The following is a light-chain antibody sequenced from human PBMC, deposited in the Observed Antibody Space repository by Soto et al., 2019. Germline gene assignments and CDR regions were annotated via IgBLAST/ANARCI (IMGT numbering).Light chain of an antibody. Sequence: EIVMTQSPATLSVSPGERATLSCRASQSVSGNLAWYQQKPGQAPRLLSYGASTRATGIAARFSGSGSGTEFTLTISSLQAEDFAVYYCQQYNNWPPITFGQGTRLEIK. CDR2: GAS. CDR3: QQYNNWPPIT. CDR1: QSVSGN. V-gene: IGKV3-15*01. J-gene: IGKJ5*01.